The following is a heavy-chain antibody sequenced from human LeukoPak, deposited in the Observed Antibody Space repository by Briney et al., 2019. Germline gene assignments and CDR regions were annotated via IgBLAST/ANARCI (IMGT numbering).Heavy chain of an antibody. CDR1: GLTFRSSA. CDR2: IDGSGQTT. Sequence: PGGSLRLSCAASGLTFRSSAMSWVRLAPGKGLGWVSSIDGSGQTTYYADSVKGRFTISRDSSKNTLYLQLTSLRVDDTAVYYCAKVAAWTYFDSWGQGTLVTVSS. J-gene: IGHJ4*02. V-gene: IGHV3-23*01. CDR3: AKVAAWTYFDS. D-gene: IGHD3/OR15-3a*01.